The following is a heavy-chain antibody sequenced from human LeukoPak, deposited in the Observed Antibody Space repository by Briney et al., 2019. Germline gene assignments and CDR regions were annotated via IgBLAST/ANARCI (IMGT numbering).Heavy chain of an antibody. Sequence: PGGSLRLSCAASGFTFNDYYMSWIRQAPGKGLEWVANIKQDGSEKYYVDSVKGRFTISRDNAKNSLYLQMNSLRAEDTAVYYCARVVRFLEWFPYYYYYYYMDVWGKGTTVTVSS. D-gene: IGHD3-3*01. V-gene: IGHV3-7*01. CDR2: IKQDGSEK. CDR1: GFTFNDYY. J-gene: IGHJ6*03. CDR3: ARVVRFLEWFPYYYYYYYMDV.